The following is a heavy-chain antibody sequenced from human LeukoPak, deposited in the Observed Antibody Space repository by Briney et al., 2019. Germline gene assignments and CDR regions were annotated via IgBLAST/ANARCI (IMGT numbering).Heavy chain of an antibody. D-gene: IGHD3-22*01. CDR3: AKSHDSSPWGLNDFDY. V-gene: IGHV3-7*03. CDR1: GFTFSTYW. Sequence: GGSLRLSCAASGFTFSTYWMRWVRQAPGKGLEWVATIKQDGGEKYFVDSVKGRFTISRDNAKNSLYLQMNSLRAEDTAVYYCAKSHDSSPWGLNDFDYWGQGTLVTVSS. J-gene: IGHJ4*02. CDR2: IKQDGGEK.